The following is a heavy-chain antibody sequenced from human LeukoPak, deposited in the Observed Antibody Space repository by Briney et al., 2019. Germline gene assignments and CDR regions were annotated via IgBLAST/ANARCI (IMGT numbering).Heavy chain of an antibody. Sequence: SETLSLTCTVSGGSISSSSYDWGWIRQPPGKGLEWIGSIYYSGSTYYNPSLKSRVTISVDTSKNQFSLKLSSMTAADTAVYYCARVSGGYGDLGPWGQGTLVTVSS. D-gene: IGHD4-17*01. J-gene: IGHJ5*02. V-gene: IGHV4-39*01. CDR3: ARVSGGYGDLGP. CDR2: IYYSGST. CDR1: GGSISSSSYD.